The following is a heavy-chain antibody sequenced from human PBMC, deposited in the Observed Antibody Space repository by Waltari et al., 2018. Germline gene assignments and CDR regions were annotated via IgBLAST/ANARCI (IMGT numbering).Heavy chain of an antibody. J-gene: IGHJ3*02. CDR2: IIPIFGTA. D-gene: IGHD1-26*01. V-gene: IGHV1-69*05. CDR1: GGTFSSYA. CDR3: ARGTTAAVGATWAFDI. Sequence: QVQLVQSGAEVKKPGSSVKVSCKASGGTFSSYAISWVRQAPGQGLEWMGGIIPIFGTANYAQKFQGRVTITTDESTSTAYMELSSLRSEDTAVYYCARGTTAAVGATWAFDIWGQGTMVTVSS.